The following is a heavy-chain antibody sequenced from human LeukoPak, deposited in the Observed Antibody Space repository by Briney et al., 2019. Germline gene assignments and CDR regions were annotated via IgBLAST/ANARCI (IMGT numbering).Heavy chain of an antibody. J-gene: IGHJ5*02. V-gene: IGHV1-69*13. CDR2: IIPIFGTA. CDR1: GGTFSSYA. Sequence: GASVKVSCEASGGTFSSYAISWVRQAPGQGLEWMGGIIPIFGTANYAQKFQGRVTITADESTSTAYMELSSLRSEDTAVYYCAKVAVAGQGGWFDPWGQGTLVTVSS. D-gene: IGHD6-19*01. CDR3: AKVAVAGQGGWFDP.